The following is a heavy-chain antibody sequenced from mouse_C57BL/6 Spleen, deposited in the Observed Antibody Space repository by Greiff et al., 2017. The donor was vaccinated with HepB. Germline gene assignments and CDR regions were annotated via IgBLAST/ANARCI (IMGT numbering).Heavy chain of an antibody. CDR3: ARDLTGTHYWYFDV. CDR1: GFTFSSYA. D-gene: IGHD4-1*01. V-gene: IGHV5-4*01. J-gene: IGHJ1*03. Sequence: DVKLVESGGGLVKPGGSLKLSCAASGFTFSSYAMSWVRQTPEKRLEWVATISDGGSYTYYPDNVKGRFTISRDNAKNNLYLQLSHLKSEDTAMYYCARDLTGTHYWYFDVWGTGTTVTVSS. CDR2: ISDGGSYT.